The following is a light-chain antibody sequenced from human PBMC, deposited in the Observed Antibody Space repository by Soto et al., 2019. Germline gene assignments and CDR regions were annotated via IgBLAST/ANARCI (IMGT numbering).Light chain of an antibody. CDR2: GAS. CDR3: QQYGSSVT. J-gene: IGKJ5*01. Sequence: EIVLTQSPATLSLSPGERATLSCRASQSVSSYLAWYQQKPGRAPRLLIYGASSRATGIPDRFSGSGSGTDFTLTISRLEPEDFAVYYCQQYGSSVTFGQGTRLEIK. CDR1: QSVSSY. V-gene: IGKV3-20*01.